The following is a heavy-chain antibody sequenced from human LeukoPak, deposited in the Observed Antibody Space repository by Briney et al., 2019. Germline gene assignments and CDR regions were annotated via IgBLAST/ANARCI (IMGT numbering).Heavy chain of an antibody. CDR1: GFTFLTYA. D-gene: IGHD4-23*01. Sequence: GGSLRLSCAASGFTFLTYAMAWVRQAPGKGLEWVSSISGGAAGTYYAPSVKGRFTVSRDNDKNALYLQMDDVRAADTALYYCARVRGVGTHIWLLPWNLWGQGTLVSVSS. CDR2: ISGGAAGT. V-gene: IGHV3-23*01. J-gene: IGHJ5*02. CDR3: ARVRGVGTHIWLLPWNL.